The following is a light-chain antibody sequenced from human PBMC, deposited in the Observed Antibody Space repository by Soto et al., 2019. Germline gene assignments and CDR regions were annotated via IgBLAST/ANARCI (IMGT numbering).Light chain of an antibody. Sequence: EIVLTQSPGTLSLSPGEGATLSCRASQSVSSSYLAWSQQKPGQAPRLLIYGASSRATGIPDRFSGSGSGTDFTLTISRLEPDDSAVYYCQQYGNSPYTFGQGTKLEIK. J-gene: IGKJ2*01. V-gene: IGKV3-20*01. CDR2: GAS. CDR3: QQYGNSPYT. CDR1: QSVSSSY.